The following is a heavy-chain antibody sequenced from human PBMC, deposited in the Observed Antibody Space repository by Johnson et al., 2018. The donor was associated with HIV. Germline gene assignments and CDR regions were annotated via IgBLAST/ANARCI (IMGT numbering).Heavy chain of an antibody. CDR1: GFTVSSNY. CDR3: ARDLRFNRTVQGRVIISGAFDM. J-gene: IGHJ3*02. V-gene: IGHV3-66*03. Sequence: VQLVESGGGLIQPGGSLRLSCAASGFTVSSNYMNWVRQAPGKGLEWVSVIYSGGSTYYADSVKGRFTISRDNPKNTLHLQMNSLRTEDTAVYSCARDLRFNRTVQGRVIISGAFDMWGQGTVVHVSS. CDR2: IYSGGST. D-gene: IGHD3-10*01.